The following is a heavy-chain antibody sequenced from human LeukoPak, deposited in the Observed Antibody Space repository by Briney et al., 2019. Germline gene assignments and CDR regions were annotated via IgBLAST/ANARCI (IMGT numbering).Heavy chain of an antibody. J-gene: IGHJ3*02. V-gene: IGHV5-51*01. D-gene: IGHD2-2*01. Sequence: GESLKISCKDSGSTFTTYWIGWVRQMPGKGLEWMGIIYPGDSDTRYGPSFQGQGTISADKSIITAYLQWSSLKASDTAMYYCARQGEIVVVPAEDAFDIWGQGTMVTVSS. CDR3: ARQGEIVVVPAEDAFDI. CDR1: GSTFTTYW. CDR2: IYPGDSDT.